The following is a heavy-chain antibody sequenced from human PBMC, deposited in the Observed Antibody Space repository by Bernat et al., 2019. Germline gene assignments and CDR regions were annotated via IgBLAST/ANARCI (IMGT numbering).Heavy chain of an antibody. CDR1: GFTFSSYG. CDR2: ISYDGSNK. J-gene: IGHJ4*02. Sequence: QVQLVESGGGVVQPGRSLRLSCAASGFTFSSYGMHWVRQAPGKGLEWVAVISYDGSNKYYADSVKGRFTISRDNSKNTLYLQMNSLRAEDTAVYYCATSKTGYSSGPPDYWGQGTLVTVSS. CDR3: ATSKTGYSSGPPDY. D-gene: IGHD6-19*01. V-gene: IGHV3-30*03.